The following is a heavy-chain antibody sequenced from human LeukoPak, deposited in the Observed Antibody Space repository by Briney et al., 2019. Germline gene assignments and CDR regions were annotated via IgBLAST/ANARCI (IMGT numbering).Heavy chain of an antibody. CDR1: DGSISTYY. Sequence: SETLSPTCTVSDGSISTYYWGWIRQPPGKGLEWIGSIYYSGSTYYNPSLKSRVTISVDTSKNQFSLKLSSVTAADTAVYYCARVGGSGSYLGFYYYYYMDVWGKGTTVTVSS. J-gene: IGHJ6*03. V-gene: IGHV4-39*07. D-gene: IGHD3-10*01. CDR2: IYYSGST. CDR3: ARVGGSGSYLGFYYYYYMDV.